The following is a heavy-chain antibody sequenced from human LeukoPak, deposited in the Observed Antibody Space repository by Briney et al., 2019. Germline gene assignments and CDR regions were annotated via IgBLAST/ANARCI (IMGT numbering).Heavy chain of an antibody. CDR2: ISSGGGTI. CDR3: AKEFTPESSGFDAFDI. V-gene: IGHV3-48*03. J-gene: IGHJ3*02. D-gene: IGHD3-22*01. CDR1: GFTFSSYE. Sequence: GGSLRLSCAASGFTFSSYEMDWVRQAPGKGLEWVAYISSGGGTIYYADSVRGRFTISRDNAKNSLHLQMNSLRAEDTAVYYCAKEFTPESSGFDAFDIWGLGTMVTVSS.